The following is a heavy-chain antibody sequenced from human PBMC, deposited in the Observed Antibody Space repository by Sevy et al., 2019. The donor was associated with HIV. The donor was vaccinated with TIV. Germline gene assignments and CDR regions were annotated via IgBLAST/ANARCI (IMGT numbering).Heavy chain of an antibody. CDR2: IYYTGST. D-gene: IGHD5-12*01. V-gene: IGHV4-59*01. J-gene: IGHJ5*02. CDR3: ARAPPVRSGDDSLNWFDP. CDR1: DGSISTYY. Sequence: SETLSLTCTVSDGSISTYYWSWIRQPPGKGLEYIGYIYYTGSTNYNPSLKSQVTISVDTSKNQFSLKLRSVTAVDTAVYYCARAPPVRSGDDSLNWFDPWGQGTLVTVSS.